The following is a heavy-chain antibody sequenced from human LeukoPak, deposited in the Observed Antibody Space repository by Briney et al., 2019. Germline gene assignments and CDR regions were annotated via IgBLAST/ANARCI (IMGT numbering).Heavy chain of an antibody. D-gene: IGHD5-18*01. CDR3: AKDSGYSYGHGLDY. CDR1: GFTFSTYN. CDR2: MLSDGSNK. Sequence: GGSLRLSCAASGFTFSTYNMNWVRQAPGKGLEWVALMLSDGSNKYHADSVKGRFTISRDNSKNTLFLQMNSLRDEDTAVYYCAKDSGYSYGHGLDYWGQGTLVTVSS. V-gene: IGHV3-33*06. J-gene: IGHJ4*02.